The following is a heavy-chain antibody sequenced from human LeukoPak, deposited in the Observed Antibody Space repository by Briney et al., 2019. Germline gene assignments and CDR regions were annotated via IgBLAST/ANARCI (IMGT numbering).Heavy chain of an antibody. CDR2: IKQNGSEK. J-gene: IGHJ4*02. D-gene: IGHD3-9*01. Sequence: PSETLSLTCAVYGGSFSGYYWSWVRQAPGKGLEWVANIKQNGSEKHYVDSVRGRFTISRDNAKNSLYLQMNSLRAEDTAVYYCAREGSLRYFDWYSDYWGQGTLVTVSS. CDR3: AREGSLRYFDWYSDY. CDR1: GGSFSGYY. V-gene: IGHV3-7*03.